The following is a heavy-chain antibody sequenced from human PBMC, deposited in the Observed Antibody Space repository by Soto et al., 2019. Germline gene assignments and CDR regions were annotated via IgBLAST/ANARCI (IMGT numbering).Heavy chain of an antibody. D-gene: IGHD3-16*01. CDR3: ARDGGSGDGYNDGY. CDR2: ISYDGSNK. Sequence: QVQLVESGGGVVQPGRSLRLSCAASGFTFSSYAMHWVRQAPGKGLEWVAVISYDGSNKYYADSVKGRFTISRDNSKNTLYLQMNSLRAEDRAVYYCARDGGSGDGYNDGYWGQGTLVTVSS. J-gene: IGHJ4*02. V-gene: IGHV3-30-3*01. CDR1: GFTFSSYA.